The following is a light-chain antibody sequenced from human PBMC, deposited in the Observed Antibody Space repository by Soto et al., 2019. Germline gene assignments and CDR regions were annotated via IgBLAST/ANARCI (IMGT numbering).Light chain of an antibody. V-gene: IGLV6-57*04. J-gene: IGLJ2*01. CDR1: SGSIANNY. CDR2: ENN. Sequence: NFMLTQPHSVSESPGKTVTISCTRSSGSIANNYMQWYQQRPGSAPTTVIFENNQRPSGVPDRFSGSTDGSSNSASLTISGLQTEDVADYYCQSYDSSFVVFGGGTQLTVL. CDR3: QSYDSSFVV.